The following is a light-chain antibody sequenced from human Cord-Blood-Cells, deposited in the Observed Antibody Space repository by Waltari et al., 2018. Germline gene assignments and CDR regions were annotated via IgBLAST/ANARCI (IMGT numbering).Light chain of an antibody. CDR1: SSDVGGYNY. J-gene: IGLJ3*02. CDR2: DVS. V-gene: IGLV2-14*01. CDR3: SSYTSSSTRV. Sequence: QPALTQPASVSGSPGQSLTISCTGTSSDVGGYNYVSWYQQHPGKAPKLMIYDVSNRPSGVSNRFSGSKSGNTASLTISGLQAEDEADYYCSSYTSSSTRVFGGGTKLTVL.